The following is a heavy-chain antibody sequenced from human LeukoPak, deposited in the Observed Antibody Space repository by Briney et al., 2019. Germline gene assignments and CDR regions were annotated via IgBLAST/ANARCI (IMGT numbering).Heavy chain of an antibody. CDR3: SRNGLVDFDY. J-gene: IGHJ4*02. V-gene: IGHV3-49*04. Sequence: GGSLRLSCTTSGFAFDDFAMSWVRQPAGKGLEWVGFIRRRAYGGAAEYAASVKGRLIISRDDSKGIAYLQMNSLKTEDTAVYYCSRNGLVDFDYWGQGSRVIVSP. CDR1: GFAFDDFA. CDR2: IRRRAYGGAA.